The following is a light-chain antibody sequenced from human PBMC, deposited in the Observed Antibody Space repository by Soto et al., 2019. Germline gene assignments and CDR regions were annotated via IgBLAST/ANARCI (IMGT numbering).Light chain of an antibody. CDR2: ENN. J-gene: IGLJ3*02. Sequence: QSVLTQPPSVSAAPGQKVTISCSGTSSNIRNNYVSWYQQVPGTAPKLLIYENNKRPSGIPDRFSGSKSGTSATLGITGLQTGDKADYYCGTWDSSLSTGWMFGGGTKLTVL. CDR1: SSNIRNNY. CDR3: GTWDSSLSTGWM. V-gene: IGLV1-51*02.